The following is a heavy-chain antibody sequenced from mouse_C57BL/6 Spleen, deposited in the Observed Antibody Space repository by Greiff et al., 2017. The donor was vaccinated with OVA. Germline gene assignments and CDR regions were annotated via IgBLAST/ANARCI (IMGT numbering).Heavy chain of an antibody. V-gene: IGHV1-55*01. D-gene: IGHD1-3*01. J-gene: IGHJ4*01. Sequence: QVQLQQPGAELVKPGASVTMSCKASGYTFTSYWITWVKQRPGQGLEWIGDIYPGSGGTNYHEKFKSKATLTADTSSSTAYMQLSSLTSEDSAVYYCARSGRGDAMDYWGQGTSLTVSS. CDR3: ARSGRGDAMDY. CDR1: GYTFTSYW. CDR2: IYPGSGGT.